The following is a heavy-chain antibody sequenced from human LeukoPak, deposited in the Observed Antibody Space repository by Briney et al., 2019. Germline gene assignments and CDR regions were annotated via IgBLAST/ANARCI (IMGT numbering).Heavy chain of an antibody. Sequence: SETLSLTCAVYGGSLSGYYWSWIRQPPGKGLEWIGEINHSGSTNYNPSLKSRVTISVDTSKNRFSLKLSSVTAADTAVYYCARYYGGNSGDAFDIWGQGTMVTVSS. D-gene: IGHD4-23*01. CDR1: GGSLSGYY. J-gene: IGHJ3*02. CDR2: INHSGST. V-gene: IGHV4-34*01. CDR3: ARYYGGNSGDAFDI.